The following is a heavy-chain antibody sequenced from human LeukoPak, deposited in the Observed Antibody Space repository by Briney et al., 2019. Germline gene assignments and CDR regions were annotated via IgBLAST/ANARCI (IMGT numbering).Heavy chain of an antibody. CDR3: ATRPVITTYFDY. D-gene: IGHD3-22*01. V-gene: IGHV3-23*01. J-gene: IGHJ4*02. CDR2: ISGSGGST. Sequence: GGTLRLSCAASGFTFSSYGMSWVRQAPGKGLEWVSAISGSGGSTYYADSVKGRFTISRDNSKNTLYLQMNSLRAEDTAVYYCATRPVITTYFDYWGQGTLVTVSS. CDR1: GFTFSSYG.